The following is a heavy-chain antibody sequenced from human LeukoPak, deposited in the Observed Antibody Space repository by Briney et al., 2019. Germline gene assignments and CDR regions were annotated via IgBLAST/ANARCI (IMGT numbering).Heavy chain of an antibody. CDR1: GYTFTSYG. J-gene: IGHJ4*02. D-gene: IGHD2-2*01. CDR2: ISAYNGNT. CDR3: ARDLLVSGPEQLLFLSY. Sequence: ASVKVSCKASGYTFTSYGISWVRQAPGQGLEWMGWISAYNGNTNYAQKLQGRVTMTTDTSTSTAYMELRSLRSDDTAVYYCARDLLVSGPEQLLFLSYWGQGTLVTVSS. V-gene: IGHV1-18*04.